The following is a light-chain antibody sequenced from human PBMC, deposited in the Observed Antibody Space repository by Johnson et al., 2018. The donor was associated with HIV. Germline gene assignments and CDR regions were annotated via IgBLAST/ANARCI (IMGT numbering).Light chain of an antibody. CDR2: ENN. J-gene: IGLJ1*01. V-gene: IGLV1-51*02. CDR1: SSNIGNNY. CDR3: GTWDSSLSAHYV. Sequence: HSVLTQPPSVSAAPGQKVTISCSGSSSNIGNNYVSWYQQFPGTAPKLLIYENNKRPSGIPDRFSASKSGTSATLAITGLQTGDEADYYCGTWDSSLSAHYVFGTGTKVTVL.